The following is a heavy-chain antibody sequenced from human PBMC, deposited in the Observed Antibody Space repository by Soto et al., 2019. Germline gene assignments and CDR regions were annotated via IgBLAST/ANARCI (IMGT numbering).Heavy chain of an antibody. CDR2: IVNHGGRK. CDR1: GFFFSRFG. V-gene: IGHV3-33*01. J-gene: IGHJ4*02. D-gene: IGHD1-1*01. Sequence: QVQLVESGGGVVQPGTSLRLSCAASGFFFSRFGMHWVRQAPGKGLEWVAVIVNHGGRKDYADSVRGRFTISRDNSRNTLFLEMSSMSVEDAAIYYCARDDEYDDNGLDYWGQGTLVTVSS. CDR3: ARDDEYDDNGLDY.